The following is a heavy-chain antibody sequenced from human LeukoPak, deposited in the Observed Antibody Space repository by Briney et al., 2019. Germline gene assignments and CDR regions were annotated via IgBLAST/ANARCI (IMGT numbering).Heavy chain of an antibody. CDR1: GFTFSSYA. CDR2: ISGSGGST. V-gene: IGHV3-23*01. Sequence: GGSLRLSCAASGFTFSSYAMSWVRQAPGKGLEWVSAISGSGGSTYYADSVKGRFTISRDNAKNSLYLQMNSLRAEDTAVYYCARKKNTYYSFDYWGQGTLVTVSS. J-gene: IGHJ4*02. CDR3: ARKKNTYYSFDY. D-gene: IGHD3-10*01.